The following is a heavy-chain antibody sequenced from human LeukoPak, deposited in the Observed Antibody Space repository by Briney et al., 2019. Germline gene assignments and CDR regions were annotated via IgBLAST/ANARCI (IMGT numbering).Heavy chain of an antibody. CDR3: ARGREILVVPFYYYIDV. Sequence: GASVKVSCKASGYTFTSYGISWVRQAPGQGLEWMGWISAYNGNTNYAQKLQGRVTMTTDTSTSTAYMELRSLRSDDTAVYYCARGREILVVPFYYYIDVWGRGTTVTVSS. J-gene: IGHJ6*03. CDR1: GYTFTSYG. CDR2: ISAYNGNT. V-gene: IGHV1-18*01. D-gene: IGHD2-2*01.